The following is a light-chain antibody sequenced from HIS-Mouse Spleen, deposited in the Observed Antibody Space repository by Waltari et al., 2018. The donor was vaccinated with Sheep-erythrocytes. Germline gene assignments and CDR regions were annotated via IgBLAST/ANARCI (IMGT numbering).Light chain of an antibody. CDR2: QDS. V-gene: IGLV3-1*01. CDR1: KLGDKY. CDR3: QAWDSSTVV. Sequence: SYELTQPPSVSVSPGQTASITCSGDKLGDKYACWYQQKPGHSPVLVIYQDSKRPSGLPERFSSSNSGNTATLTISWTQAMDEADYYCQAWDSSTVVFGGGTKLTVL. J-gene: IGLJ2*01.